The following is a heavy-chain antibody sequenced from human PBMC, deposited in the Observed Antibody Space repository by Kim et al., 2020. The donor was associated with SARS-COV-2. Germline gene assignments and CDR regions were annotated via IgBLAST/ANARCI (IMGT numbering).Heavy chain of an antibody. CDR1: GYTFDSYF. Sequence: ASVKVSCKASGYTFDSYFMHWVRQAPGQGLEWMGRIDPPSGSSSYAPKFQGRITMTRDTSKSTVYMELSSLRSDDTAVYYCARVGLTGAPFDCWGQGTVLTVSS. J-gene: IGHJ4*01. CDR3: ARVGLTGAPFDC. CDR2: IDPPSGSS. V-gene: IGHV1-46*02. D-gene: IGHD3-9*01.